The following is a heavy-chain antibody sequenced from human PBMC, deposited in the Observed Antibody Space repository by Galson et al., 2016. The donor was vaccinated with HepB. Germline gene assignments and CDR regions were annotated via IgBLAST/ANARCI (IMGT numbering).Heavy chain of an antibody. J-gene: IGHJ4*02. CDR3: AKRHEYCPPVGCSVDY. D-gene: IGHD2/OR15-2a*01. CDR2: DSMDGRRK. Sequence: SLRLSCAASGFTFSGYGMHWVRQAPGKGLEWVAADSMDGRRKWYAESVEGRFTISRDNFNNMLYLQMSSLRPDDTAVYFCAKRHEYCPPVGCSVDYWGQGALVCVAS. CDR1: GFTFSGYG. V-gene: IGHV3-30*18.